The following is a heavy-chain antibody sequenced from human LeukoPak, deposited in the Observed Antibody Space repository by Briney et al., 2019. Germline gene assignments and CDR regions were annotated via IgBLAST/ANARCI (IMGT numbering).Heavy chain of an antibody. CDR1: GFTFSSYS. J-gene: IGHJ4*02. D-gene: IGHD1-26*01. CDR3: ARDRGYSGNYPEDYFDY. V-gene: IGHV3-21*01. CDR2: ISTSGSYI. Sequence: KTGGSLRLSCAASGFTFSSYSMNWVRQAPGKGLEWVSSISTSGSYIYYADSVKGRFTISRDNAKNSLYLLMNSLRAEDTAVYYCARDRGYSGNYPEDYFDYWGQGTLVTVSS.